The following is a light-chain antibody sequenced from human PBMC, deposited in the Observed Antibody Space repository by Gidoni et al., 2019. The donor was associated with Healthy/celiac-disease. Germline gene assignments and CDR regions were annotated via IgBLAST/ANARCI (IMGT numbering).Light chain of an antibody. J-gene: IGKJ2*03. CDR1: QSISSY. V-gene: IGKV1-39*01. CDR3: QQSDSTPPS. CDR2: AAS. Sequence: DIQPTQSPSSLSASVGDRVTITCRASQSISSYLNWYKQKPGKAPKLLIYAASSLQSGVPSGLSGSGSGTDFTLTISSLQPEDFATYNCQQSDSTPPSLGQGPSWRSN.